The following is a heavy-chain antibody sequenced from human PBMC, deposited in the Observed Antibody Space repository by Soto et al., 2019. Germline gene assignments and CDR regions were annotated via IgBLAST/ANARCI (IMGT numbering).Heavy chain of an antibody. CDR2: ISHSGST. V-gene: IGHV4-30-2*01. CDR1: GGSTSSGGYS. D-gene: IGHD6-19*01. CDR3: ARGGLLPVY. J-gene: IGHJ4*02. Sequence: QLQLQESGSGLVKPSQTLSLTCAVSGGSTSSGGYSWSWLRQPPGKGLEWIGYISHSGSTSYNPSLKSRVAISVDTSKSQVSLRLSSVTAADTAVYYCARGGLLPVYWGQGTLVPV.